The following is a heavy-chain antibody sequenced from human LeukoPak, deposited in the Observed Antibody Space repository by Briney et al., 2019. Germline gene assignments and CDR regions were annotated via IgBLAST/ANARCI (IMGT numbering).Heavy chain of an antibody. Sequence: SETLSLTCAVYGGSFSGYYWSWIRQPPGKGLEWIGEINHSGSTNYNPSLKSRVTISVDTSKNQFSLKLSSVTAADTAVYYCAGHFGAWHYFDYWGQGTLVTVSS. CDR3: AGHFGAWHYFDY. CDR1: GGSFSGYY. D-gene: IGHD3-3*01. CDR2: INHSGST. V-gene: IGHV4-34*01. J-gene: IGHJ4*02.